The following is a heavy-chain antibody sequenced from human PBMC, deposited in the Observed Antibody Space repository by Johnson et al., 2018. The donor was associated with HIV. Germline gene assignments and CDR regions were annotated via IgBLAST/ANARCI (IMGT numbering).Heavy chain of an antibody. CDR1: GFTFSSYA. CDR2: ISYDGSNK. J-gene: IGHJ3*01. D-gene: IGHD1-1*01. V-gene: IGHV3-30*04. CDR3: ARSGPNWAFDF. Sequence: QLVESGGGVVQPGRSLRLSCAASGFTFSSYAMHWVRQAPGKGLEWVAVISYDGSNKYYADSVKGRFTISRDNAKNTMFVQMNSLRAEDTAVYYCARSGPNWAFDFWGQGTMVTVSS.